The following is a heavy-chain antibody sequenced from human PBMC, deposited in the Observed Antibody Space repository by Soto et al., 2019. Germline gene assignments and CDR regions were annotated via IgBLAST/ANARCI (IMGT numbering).Heavy chain of an antibody. Sequence: TLSLTCAVSGYSISSGLYWGWIRQPPGKGLEWIGTIYRGGITYYNPSLKSRVTISIDTSKNHFSLRLSSVTATDTAVYFCAIGNPDWFDPWGQGTRVTVSS. CDR3: AIGNPDWFDP. CDR2: IYRGGIT. D-gene: IGHD1-1*01. CDR1: GYSISSGLY. J-gene: IGHJ5*02. V-gene: IGHV4-38-2*01.